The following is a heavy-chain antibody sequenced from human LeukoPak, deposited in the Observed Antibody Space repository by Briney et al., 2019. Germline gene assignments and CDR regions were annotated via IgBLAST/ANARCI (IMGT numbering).Heavy chain of an antibody. D-gene: IGHD2-21*02. CDR3: ARVNCGGDCYSGPDAFDI. Sequence: ASVKVSCKASGYTFTSYYMHWVRQAPGQGLEWMGIINPSGGSTSYAQKFQGRVTMTRDMSTSTVYMELSSLRSEDTAVYYCARVNCGGDCYSGPDAFDIWGQGTMVTVSS. CDR1: GYTFTSYY. CDR2: INPSGGST. J-gene: IGHJ3*02. V-gene: IGHV1-46*01.